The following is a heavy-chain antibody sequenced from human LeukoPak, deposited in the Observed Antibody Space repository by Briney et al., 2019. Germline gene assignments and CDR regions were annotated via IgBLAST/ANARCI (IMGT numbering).Heavy chain of an antibody. CDR1: GGSISSSSYY. D-gene: IGHD6-19*01. Sequence: SETLSLTCTVSGGSISSSSYYWGWIRQPPGKGLEWIGSIYYSGSTYYNPSLKSRVTISVDTSKNQFSLKLSSVTAADTAVYYCARGSRQWLVWDYWGQGTLVTVSS. CDR2: IYYSGST. CDR3: ARGSRQWLVWDY. V-gene: IGHV4-39*07. J-gene: IGHJ4*02.